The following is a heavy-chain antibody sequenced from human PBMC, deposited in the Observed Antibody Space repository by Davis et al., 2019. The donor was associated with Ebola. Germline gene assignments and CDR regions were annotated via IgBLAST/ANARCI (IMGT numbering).Heavy chain of an antibody. V-gene: IGHV3-30*03. Sequence: GGSLRLSCAASGFTFSSYGMLWVRQAPGKGPEWVTIISYDGSRKYYGDSVKGRFTISRDNSKNTLLLQMNSLRTEDTAVYYCSTAFNSVTDAFDTWGQGTMVTVSS. D-gene: IGHD4-17*01. J-gene: IGHJ3*02. CDR1: GFTFSSYG. CDR3: STAFNSVTDAFDT. CDR2: ISYDGSRK.